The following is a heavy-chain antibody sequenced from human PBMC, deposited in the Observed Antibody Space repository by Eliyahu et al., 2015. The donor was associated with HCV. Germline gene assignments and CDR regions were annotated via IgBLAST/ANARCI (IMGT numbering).Heavy chain of an antibody. CDR3: ASGGGGIAVAGTGGWFDP. CDR1: GGSIXTXY. Sequence: QVQLQESGPGLVKPSETLSLTXTVXGGSIXTXYWSWIRQPPGKGLEWIGYIHYSGSTNYNPPLKSRVAISLDTSKNQFSLNLTSVTAADTAVYYCASGGGGIAVAGTGGWFDPWGQGTLVTVSS. CDR2: IHYSGST. D-gene: IGHD6-19*01. J-gene: IGHJ5*02. V-gene: IGHV4-59*01.